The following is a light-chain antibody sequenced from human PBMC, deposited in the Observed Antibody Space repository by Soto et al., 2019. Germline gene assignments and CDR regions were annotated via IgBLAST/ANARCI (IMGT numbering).Light chain of an antibody. V-gene: IGKV1-5*03. CDR1: QTISSW. CDR3: QQLNSYSSLT. CDR2: KAS. J-gene: IGKJ4*01. Sequence: DIQMTQSPPTLSASVGDRVTITCRASQTISSWSAWYQQKPGKAPKLLIYKASTLKSGVPSRFSGSGSGTDFTLTISSLQPEDFATYYCQQLNSYSSLTFGGGTKVDNK.